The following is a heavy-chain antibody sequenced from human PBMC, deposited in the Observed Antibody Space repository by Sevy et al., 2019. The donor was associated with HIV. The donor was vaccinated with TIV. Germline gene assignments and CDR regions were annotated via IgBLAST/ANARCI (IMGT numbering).Heavy chain of an antibody. D-gene: IGHD5-18*01. CDR1: GGTISSYY. Sequence: SETLSLTCTVSGGTISSYYWSWIRQPPGKGLEWIGYIYYSGSTNYNPSLKSRVTISVDMSKNQCSLKLSSVTAADTAVYYCARGQVGGYSYGFFDYWGQGTLVTVSS. CDR2: IYYSGST. J-gene: IGHJ4*02. V-gene: IGHV4-59*01. CDR3: ARGQVGGYSYGFFDY.